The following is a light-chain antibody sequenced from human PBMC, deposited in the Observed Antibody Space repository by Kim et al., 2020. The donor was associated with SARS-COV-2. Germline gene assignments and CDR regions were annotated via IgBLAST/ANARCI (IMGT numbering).Light chain of an antibody. CDR3: NSYTSGSTV. CDR1: VVGYNY. CDR2: DIT. Sequence: QSALTQPASVSGSPGQSITISCTDVVGYNYVSWYQQYPGKAPKLIIYDITKRPSGVSNRFSGSKSGNTDSLTISGLQAEDEADYYCNSYTSGSTVFGGGTQLTVL. V-gene: IGLV2-14*03. J-gene: IGLJ3*02.